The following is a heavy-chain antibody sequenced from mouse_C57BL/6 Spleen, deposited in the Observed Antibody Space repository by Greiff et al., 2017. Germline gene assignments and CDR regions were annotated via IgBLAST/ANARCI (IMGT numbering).Heavy chain of an antibody. CDR2: INPNNGGT. Sequence: KLQQSGPELVKPGASVKISCKASGYTFTDYYMNWVKQSHGKSLEWIGDINPNNGGTSYNQKFKGKATLTVDKSSSTAYMELRSLTSEDSAVYYCARRLGRRGNFDYWGQGTTLTVSS. CDR1: GYTFTDYY. J-gene: IGHJ2*01. CDR3: ARRLGRRGNFDY. D-gene: IGHD4-1*01. V-gene: IGHV1-26*01.